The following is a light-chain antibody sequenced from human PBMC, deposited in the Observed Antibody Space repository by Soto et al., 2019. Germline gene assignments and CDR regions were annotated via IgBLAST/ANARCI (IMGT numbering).Light chain of an antibody. V-gene: IGKV3D-20*02. Sequence: EIVMTQSPGTLSLSPGERATLSCRASQSVSSSYLAWYQQKPGQGTRLLIYGASSRATGIPDRFSGSGSGTDFTLTISSLEPEDFAVYYCQQRNSWPPTFTFGQGTRLENK. CDR2: GAS. J-gene: IGKJ5*01. CDR3: QQRNSWPPTFT. CDR1: QSVSSSY.